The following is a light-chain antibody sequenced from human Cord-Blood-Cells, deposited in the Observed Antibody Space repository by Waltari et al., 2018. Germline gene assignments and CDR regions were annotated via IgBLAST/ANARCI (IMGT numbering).Light chain of an antibody. CDR2: DAS. CDR1: QDISNY. V-gene: IGKV1-33*01. J-gene: IGKJ1*01. Sequence: DIQMTQSPSSLSASVGDRVTITCQASQDISNYLNWYQQKPGQAPKLLIYDASNLETGVPSRFSGSGSGTDFTFTISSLQPEDIATYYSQQYDNRPWTFGQVTKVEIK. CDR3: QQYDNRPWT.